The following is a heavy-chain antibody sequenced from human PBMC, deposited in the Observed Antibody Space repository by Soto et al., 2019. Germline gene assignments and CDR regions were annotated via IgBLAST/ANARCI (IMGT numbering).Heavy chain of an antibody. J-gene: IGHJ6*03. Sequence: GGSLRLSCAASGFTFSSYAMSWVRQAPGKGLEWVAAISGRGGNTDYEDSVKGRFTMSRDNSKNTLYLQMNSLRAEDTAVYYCAKRGEPARARASYYMDVWGKGTTVTVSS. D-gene: IGHD6-6*01. CDR3: AKRGEPARARASYYMDV. CDR1: GFTFSSYA. CDR2: ISGRGGNT. V-gene: IGHV3-23*01.